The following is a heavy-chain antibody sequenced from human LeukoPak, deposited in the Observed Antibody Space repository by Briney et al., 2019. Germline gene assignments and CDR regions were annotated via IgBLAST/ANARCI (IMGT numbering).Heavy chain of an antibody. CDR2: IYTSGST. D-gene: IGHD6-13*01. Sequence: SETLSLTCTGSGGSISRYYLSWIRQPAGKGLEWVARIYTSGSTKYNPSLKSRVTMSVDTSKNQFALKLSSATTADTAVYYWARGLGEQLVNYYYYMDVWGKGSTVTVSS. J-gene: IGHJ6*03. CDR1: GGSISRYY. V-gene: IGHV4-4*07. CDR3: ARGLGEQLVNYYYYMDV.